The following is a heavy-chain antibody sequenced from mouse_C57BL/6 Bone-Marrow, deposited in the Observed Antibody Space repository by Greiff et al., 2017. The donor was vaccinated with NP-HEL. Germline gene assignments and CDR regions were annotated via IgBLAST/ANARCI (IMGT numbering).Heavy chain of an antibody. CDR1: GYTFTSYW. D-gene: IGHD1-1*01. CDR3: ATYGPWFAY. V-gene: IGHV1-74*01. CDR2: IHPSDSDP. Sequence: QVQLPQPGAELVKPGASVQVSCKASGYTFTSYWMPWVKQRPGQGLEWIGRIHPSDSDPNYNQKFKGKATLPVDKSSSTAYMPLSSLTSEDAAVYYCATYGPWFAYWGQGTLVTVSA. J-gene: IGHJ3*01.